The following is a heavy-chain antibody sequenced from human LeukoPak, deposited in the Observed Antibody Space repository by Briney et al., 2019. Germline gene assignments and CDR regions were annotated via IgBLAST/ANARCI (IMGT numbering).Heavy chain of an antibody. V-gene: IGHV1-2*02. CDR2: INPNSGGT. D-gene: IGHD3-10*01. CDR3: ARDRGPTMVRGVNPLDY. CDR1: GYSFIGYY. Sequence: GASVKVSCKASGYSFIGYYMHWVRQAPGQGLEWMGWINPNSGGTNYAQKFQGRVTMTRDTSISTAYMELSRLRSDDTAVYYCARDRGPTMVRGVNPLDYWGQGTLVTVSS. J-gene: IGHJ4*02.